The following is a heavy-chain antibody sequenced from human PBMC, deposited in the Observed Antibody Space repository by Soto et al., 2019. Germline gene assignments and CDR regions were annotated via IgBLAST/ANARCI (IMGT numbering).Heavy chain of an antibody. CDR2: IYYSGST. D-gene: IGHD3-9*01. Sequence: PSETLSLTCTVSGGSISSGGYYWSWIRQHPGKGLEWIGYIYYSGSTYYNPSLKSRVTISVDTSKNQFSLKLSSVTAADTAVYYCARARYYDIFLGLLNWFDPWGQGTLVTVSS. CDR1: GGSISSGGYY. CDR3: ARARYYDIFLGLLNWFDP. V-gene: IGHV4-31*03. J-gene: IGHJ5*02.